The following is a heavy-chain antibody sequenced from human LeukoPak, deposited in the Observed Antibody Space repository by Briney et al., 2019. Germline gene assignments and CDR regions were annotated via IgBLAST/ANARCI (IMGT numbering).Heavy chain of an antibody. CDR2: IYHSGST. CDR1: GGSIGSSNW. V-gene: IGHV4-4*02. CDR3: ARVEDYFDY. D-gene: IGHD3-3*01. J-gene: IGHJ4*02. Sequence: TSETLSLTCAVSGGSIGSSNWWSWVRQPPGKGLEWIGEIYHSGSTNYNPSLKSRVTISVDKSRNQFSLNLSSVTAADTAVYYCARVEDYFDYWGQGTLVTVSS.